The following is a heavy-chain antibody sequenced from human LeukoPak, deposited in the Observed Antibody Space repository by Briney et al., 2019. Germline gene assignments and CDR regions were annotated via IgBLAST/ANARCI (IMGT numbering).Heavy chain of an antibody. J-gene: IGHJ5*01. D-gene: IGHD6-13*01. CDR2: ITETGAGT. CDR1: GFMFSRYA. CDR3: ARGTAAAANRNWFDS. Sequence: SGGSLRLSCAASGFMFSRYAMIWVRQTPGKGLEWVSAITETGAGTYYADSVKGRFTMSRDNSRNTVYPQMDSLRAEDTAVYFCARGTAAAANRNWFDSWGQGTLVTVSS. V-gene: IGHV3-23*01.